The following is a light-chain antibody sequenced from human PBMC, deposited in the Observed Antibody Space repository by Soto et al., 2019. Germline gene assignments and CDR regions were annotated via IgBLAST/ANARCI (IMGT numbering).Light chain of an antibody. CDR2: LNSDGSH. J-gene: IGLJ2*01. CDR1: SGHSSYA. V-gene: IGLV4-69*01. Sequence: QLVLTQSPSASASLGASVKLTCTLSSGHSSYAIAWHQQQPEKGPRYLMKLNSDGSHSKGDGIPDRFSGSSSGAERYLTISSLQSEDAADYYCQTWGTGIVVFGGGTKLTVL. CDR3: QTWGTGIVV.